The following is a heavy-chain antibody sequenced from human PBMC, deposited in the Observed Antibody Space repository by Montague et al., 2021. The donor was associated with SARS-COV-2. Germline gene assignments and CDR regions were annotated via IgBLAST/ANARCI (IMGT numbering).Heavy chain of an antibody. CDR2: ISYDGSNK. Sequence: SLRLSCAASGFTFSSYAMHWVRQAPGKGLEWVAVISYDGSNKYYADSVKGRFTISRDNSKNTLYLQMNSLRAEDTAVYYCARDRRYYDSSAYPGVAYNWFDPWGQGTLVTVSS. V-gene: IGHV3-30-3*01. CDR1: GFTFSSYA. CDR3: ARDRRYYDSSAYPGVAYNWFDP. D-gene: IGHD3-22*01. J-gene: IGHJ5*02.